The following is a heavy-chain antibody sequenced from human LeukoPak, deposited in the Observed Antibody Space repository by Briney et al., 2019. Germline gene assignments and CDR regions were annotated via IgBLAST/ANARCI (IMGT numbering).Heavy chain of an antibody. V-gene: IGHV4-31*03. CDR3: ARDEAIFGAGYYYGMDV. CDR2: INYSGST. CDR1: GGSISSGGHY. Sequence: SQTLSLTCTVSGGSISSGGHYWSWIRQRPGKGLEWIGYINYSGSTYYNPSLKSRVSISLDTSQNHFSLRLSSVTAADTAVYYCARDEAIFGAGYYYGMDVWGQGTTVTVSS. D-gene: IGHD3-3*01. J-gene: IGHJ6*02.